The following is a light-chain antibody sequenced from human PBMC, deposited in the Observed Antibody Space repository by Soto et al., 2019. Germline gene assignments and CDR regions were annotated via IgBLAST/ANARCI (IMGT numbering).Light chain of an antibody. CDR2: DAS. CDR3: QQSYSTLLIT. J-gene: IGKJ5*01. V-gene: IGKV1-39*01. Sequence: DIQMTQSPSSLSASVGDRVSITCRASQSISNDLNWYQQKPGKAPKLLIYDASSLQSGVPSRFSGSGSGTDFTLTIISLQPEDFATYYCQQSYSTLLITFGQGTRLEIK. CDR1: QSISND.